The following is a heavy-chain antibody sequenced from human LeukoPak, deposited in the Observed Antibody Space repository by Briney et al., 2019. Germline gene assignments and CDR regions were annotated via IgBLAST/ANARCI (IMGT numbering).Heavy chain of an antibody. J-gene: IGHJ4*02. CDR3: ARDNVNYYAPDY. V-gene: IGHV3-30*02. CDR2: IRYDGSNK. D-gene: IGHD2-2*01. CDR1: GFTFSSYG. Sequence: GGSLRLSCAASGFTFSSYGMHWVRQAPGKGLEWVAFIRYDGSNKYYADSVKGRFTISRDNSKNTLYLQMNSLRIEDTAVYYCARDNVNYYAPDYWGQGTLVTVSS.